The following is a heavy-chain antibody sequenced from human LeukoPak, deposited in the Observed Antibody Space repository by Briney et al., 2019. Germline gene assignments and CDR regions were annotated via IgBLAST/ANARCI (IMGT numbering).Heavy chain of an antibody. Sequence: GGSLRLSCAASGLSFSSYWMHWVRQAPGKGLVWVSRINRDGSGTRYVDSVKGRFTISRDNAKNTLYLQMNSLRAEDTAVYYCARSPRYCSGGSCYPGRGAFDIWGQGTMVTVSS. V-gene: IGHV3-74*01. CDR3: ARSPRYCSGGSCYPGRGAFDI. CDR1: GLSFSSYW. CDR2: INRDGSGT. J-gene: IGHJ3*02. D-gene: IGHD2-15*01.